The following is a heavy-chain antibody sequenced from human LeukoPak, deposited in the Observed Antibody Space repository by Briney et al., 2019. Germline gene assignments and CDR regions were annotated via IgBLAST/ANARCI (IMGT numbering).Heavy chain of an antibody. CDR1: GYTFTVYY. D-gene: IGHD1-1*01. J-gene: IGHJ4*02. Sequence: ASVTASCKASGYTFTVYYMHWVRQAPGQGLEWMGWINPDSGGTNFAQKFQGRVTMTRDTSISTAYMDLSRLRSDDTAVYYCARGLERVADYWGQGTLVTVSS. CDR2: INPDSGGT. V-gene: IGHV1-2*02. CDR3: ARGLERVADY.